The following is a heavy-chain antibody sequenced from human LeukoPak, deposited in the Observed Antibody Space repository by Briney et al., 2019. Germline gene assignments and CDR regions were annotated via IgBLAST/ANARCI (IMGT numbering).Heavy chain of an antibody. CDR1: RFTFSTST. CDR3: VRIPNSAGFPNWFDP. CDR2: ISSINDYI. J-gene: IGHJ5*02. D-gene: IGHD6-19*01. Sequence: GGSLRLSCAASRFTFSTSTMNWVRQAPGKGLEWVSSISSINDYIYYADSVKGRFTISRDNAKNSLYLQMNSLRAEDTAVYYCVRIPNSAGFPNWFDPWGQGTLVTVSS. V-gene: IGHV3-21*01.